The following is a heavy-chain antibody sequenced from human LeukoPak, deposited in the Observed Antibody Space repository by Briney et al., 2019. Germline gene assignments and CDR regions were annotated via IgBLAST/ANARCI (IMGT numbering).Heavy chain of an antibody. J-gene: IGHJ5*02. D-gene: IGHD3/OR15-3a*01. CDR2: IYASGST. CDR3: ARWDWAACWFDP. V-gene: IGHV4-4*07. CDR1: GRSISSYY. Sequence: PSETLSLTCTVSGRSISSYYWSWIRQPAGKGLEWIGRIYASGSTNYNPSLKSRVTMSVDTSKNQFSLKLSSVTAADTAVYYCARWDWAACWFDPWGQGTLVTVSS.